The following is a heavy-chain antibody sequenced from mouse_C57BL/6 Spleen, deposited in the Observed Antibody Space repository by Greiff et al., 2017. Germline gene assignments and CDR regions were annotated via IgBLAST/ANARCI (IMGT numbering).Heavy chain of an antibody. V-gene: IGHV1-52*01. CDR1: GYTFTSYW. Sequence: QVQLQQSGAELVRPGSSVKLSCKASGYTFTSYWMHWVKQRPIQGLEWIGNIDPSDSETHYNQKFKDKATLTVDKSSSTAYMQLSSLTSEDSAVYYCARTLTGTTGGYAMDYWGQGTSVTVSS. CDR3: ARTLTGTTGGYAMDY. D-gene: IGHD4-1*01. CDR2: IDPSDSET. J-gene: IGHJ4*01.